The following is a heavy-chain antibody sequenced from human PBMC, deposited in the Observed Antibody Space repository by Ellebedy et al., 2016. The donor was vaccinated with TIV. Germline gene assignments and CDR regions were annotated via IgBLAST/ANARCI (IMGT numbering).Heavy chain of an antibody. V-gene: IGHV1-2*02. CDR3: ARLTTVTTDYYYGMDV. J-gene: IGHJ6*02. CDR1: GHTFTGYY. Sequence: ASVKVSXXASGHTFTGYYMHWVRQAPGQGLERMGWINPNSGGTNYAQKFQGGVTMTRDTSISTAYMELSRLRSDDTAVYYCARLTTVTTDYYYGMDVWGQGTTVTVSS. CDR2: INPNSGGT. D-gene: IGHD4-17*01.